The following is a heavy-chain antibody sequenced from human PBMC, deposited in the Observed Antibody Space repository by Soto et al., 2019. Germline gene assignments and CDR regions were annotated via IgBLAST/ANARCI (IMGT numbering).Heavy chain of an antibody. D-gene: IGHD2-15*01. J-gene: IGHJ4*02. CDR3: GKVVVGATGHTDSDS. Sequence: PSETLSLTCTVSGGSIYRSGYYWGWIRQPPGRGLEWIGNIYYNGVTYSNPSLKSRVTISIDTSKNQFSLKLTSVTAADTALYYCGKVVVGATGHTDSDSWGPGKRVTVRS. CDR2: IYYNGVT. CDR1: GGSIYRSGYY. V-gene: IGHV4-39*01.